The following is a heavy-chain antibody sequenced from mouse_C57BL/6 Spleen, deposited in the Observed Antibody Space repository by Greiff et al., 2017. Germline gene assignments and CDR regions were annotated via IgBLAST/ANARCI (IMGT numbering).Heavy chain of an antibody. Sequence: EVKLVESGAELVKPGASVKLSCTASGFNIKDYYMHWVKQRTEQGLECIGRIDPEDGDTKYAPQFQGKATITADTSSNTAYLQLSSLTSEDTAVYYWARMGGLRREGYFDYWGQGTTLTVSS. V-gene: IGHV14-2*01. D-gene: IGHD2-2*01. J-gene: IGHJ2*01. CDR1: GFNIKDYY. CDR2: IDPEDGDT. CDR3: ARMGGLRREGYFDY.